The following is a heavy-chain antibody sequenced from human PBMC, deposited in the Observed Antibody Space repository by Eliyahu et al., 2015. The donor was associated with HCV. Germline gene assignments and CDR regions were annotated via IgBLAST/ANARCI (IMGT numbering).Heavy chain of an antibody. CDR1: GFXFSSNX. D-gene: IGHD1-26*01. CDR2: ISSSSSYI. CDR3: ARDIGLFAGYFDL. V-gene: IGHV3-21*01. J-gene: IGHJ2*01. Sequence: EVQLVESGGGLVKPGGSLRLSCAASGFXFSSNXMNXVXXAPGKGXEWVSSISSSSSYIYXADSVKGRFTISRDNAKNSLYLQMNSLRAEDTAVYYCARDIGLFAGYFDLWGRGTLVTVSS.